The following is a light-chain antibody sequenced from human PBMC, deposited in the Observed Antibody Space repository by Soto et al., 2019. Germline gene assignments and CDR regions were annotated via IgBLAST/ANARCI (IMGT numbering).Light chain of an antibody. Sequence: VLALYRAPRSLSLGEGTSLSCTVSQIVAGDYFAWYQQKSGQAPRLLMYDASTRATGIPDRFRGSGSGTDFTLIISRLKPEDFAVDYGGQYGDSLLTFGQGTKLDIK. CDR3: GQYGDSLLT. J-gene: IGKJ1*01. V-gene: IGKV3-20*01. CDR2: DAS. CDR1: QIVAGDY.